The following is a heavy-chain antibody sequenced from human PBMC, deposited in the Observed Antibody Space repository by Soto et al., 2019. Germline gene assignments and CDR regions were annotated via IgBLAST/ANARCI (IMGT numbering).Heavy chain of an antibody. D-gene: IGHD1-26*01. J-gene: IGHJ5*02. CDR2: ISHAGNI. Sequence: QVQLQESGPGLVKPSETLSLTCAVSGASVTTYYWAWIRQPPGEGLEWISYISHAGNINYNPSLKSRATISIDMSKNQFSLELTSVTASDAAVYYCARLPAVSRSWEWFDPWGQGTQVTVSS. V-gene: IGHV4-59*08. CDR1: GASVTTYY. CDR3: ARLPAVSRSWEWFDP.